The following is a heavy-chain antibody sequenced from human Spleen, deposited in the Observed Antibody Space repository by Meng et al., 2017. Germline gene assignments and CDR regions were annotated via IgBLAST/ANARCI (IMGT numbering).Heavy chain of an antibody. CDR1: GYSVSSGYY. CDR3: ARLVVAATAHFDY. V-gene: IGHV4-38-2*02. J-gene: IGHJ4*02. CDR2: IYHSGST. Sequence: ESLKISCTVSGYSVSSGYYWGWIRQPPGKGLECIGSIYHSGSTYYNPSLKSRVTISVDTSKNQFSLTLSSVTAADTAVYYCARLVVAATAHFDYWGQGTLVTVSS. D-gene: IGHD2-15*01.